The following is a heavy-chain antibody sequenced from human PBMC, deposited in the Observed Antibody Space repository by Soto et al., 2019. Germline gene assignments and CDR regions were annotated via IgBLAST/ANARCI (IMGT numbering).Heavy chain of an antibody. J-gene: IGHJ6*02. CDR2: IMSDGSGT. CDR3: ARSGGSGGVEYNMDV. V-gene: IGHV3-74*01. D-gene: IGHD3-16*01. CDR1: GFTFSSYW. Sequence: VQLVESGGGLVQPGGSLRLSCAASGFTFSSYWMHWVRQGPGEGLVWVSRIMSDGSGTTYADSVKGRFTISRDNAKNTLYLQMNSLRAEDTAVYHCARSGGSGGVEYNMDVWGQGTTVTVSS.